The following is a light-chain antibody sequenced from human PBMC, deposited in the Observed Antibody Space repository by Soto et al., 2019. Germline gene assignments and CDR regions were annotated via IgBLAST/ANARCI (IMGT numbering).Light chain of an antibody. J-gene: IGKJ1*01. CDR3: QQRSNWPPWT. CDR2: DAS. CDR1: QSISSY. Sequence: EIVLTQSPATLSLSPGERATLSCRASQSISSYLAWYQQKPDQAPRLLIYDASNRATGIPGRFSGSGSGTDFTLTISSLEPEDFAIYYCQQRSNWPPWTLGQGTKVDIK. V-gene: IGKV3-11*01.